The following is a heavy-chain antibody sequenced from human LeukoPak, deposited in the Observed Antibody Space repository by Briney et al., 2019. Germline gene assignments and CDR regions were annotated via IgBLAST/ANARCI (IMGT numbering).Heavy chain of an antibody. CDR2: ISYDGNKK. J-gene: IGHJ4*02. Sequence: GGSLRLSCAASGFSFSSFGMHWVRQAPGKGLEWVAEISYDGNKKYYGDSVKGRFTISRDNSMNTLYLKMNSLRADDTAVYYCSRDPRGIPLAGTYDYWGQGILVTVSS. D-gene: IGHD6-19*01. V-gene: IGHV3-30*03. CDR3: SRDPRGIPLAGTYDY. CDR1: GFSFSSFG.